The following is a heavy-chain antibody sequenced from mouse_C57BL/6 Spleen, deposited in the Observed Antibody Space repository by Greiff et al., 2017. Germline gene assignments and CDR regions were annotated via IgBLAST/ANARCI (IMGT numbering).Heavy chain of an antibody. CDR1: GFTFSDFY. CDR2: SRNKANDYTT. Sequence: DVKLVESGGGLVQSGRSLRLSCATSGFTFSDFYMEWVRQAPGKGLEWIAASRNKANDYTTEYSASVKGRFIVSRDTSQSILYLQMNALRAEDTAIYYCARDGDYSNYMFAYWGQGTLVTVSA. V-gene: IGHV7-1*01. D-gene: IGHD2-5*01. CDR3: ARDGDYSNYMFAY. J-gene: IGHJ3*01.